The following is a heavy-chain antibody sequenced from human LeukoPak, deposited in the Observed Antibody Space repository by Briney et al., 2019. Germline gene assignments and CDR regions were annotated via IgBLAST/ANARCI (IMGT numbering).Heavy chain of an antibody. D-gene: IGHD5-18*01. CDR2: INSDGSSA. J-gene: IGHJ5*02. CDR3: ASQIQLWYSHNWFDP. CDR1: GFTFSSYW. Sequence: GGSLRLSCAASGFTFSSYWMHWVRQAPGKGLVWVSRINSDGSSASYADSVKGRFTISRDNAKNTLYLQMNSLRAEDTAVYYCASQIQLWYSHNWFDPWGQGTLATVSS. V-gene: IGHV3-74*01.